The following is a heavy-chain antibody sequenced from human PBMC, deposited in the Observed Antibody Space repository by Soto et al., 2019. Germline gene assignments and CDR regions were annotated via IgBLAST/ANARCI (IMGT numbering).Heavy chain of an antibody. Sequence: SETLSPACAIYFGSFSGYYWSWIRQPPGKGLEWIGAINHSGSTNYNPSLTSRVTISVDTSKNQCSLKLSSVSAADTAVYYCATGRGVRGVIITTYYYYGLDVWGQGTTVTVSS. J-gene: IGHJ6*02. CDR3: ATGRGVRGVIITTYYYYGLDV. CDR1: FGSFSGYY. CDR2: INHSGST. D-gene: IGHD3-10*01. V-gene: IGHV4-34*01.